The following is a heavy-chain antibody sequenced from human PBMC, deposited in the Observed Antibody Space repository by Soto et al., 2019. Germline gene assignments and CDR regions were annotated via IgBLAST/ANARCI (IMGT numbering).Heavy chain of an antibody. CDR3: AKDPQQWPTILDY. J-gene: IGHJ4*02. CDR1: GFTFSNYA. CDR2: ISGSGGTT. Sequence: EVQLLESGGGLVQPGESLRLSCVASGFTFSNYAMSWVRQAPGKGLEWVSGISGSGGTTYYADSVKGRFTISRDNSKNTLFLQMNSLRVGDTAVYYCAKDPQQWPTILDYWGQGALVTVSS. V-gene: IGHV3-23*01. D-gene: IGHD2-2*01.